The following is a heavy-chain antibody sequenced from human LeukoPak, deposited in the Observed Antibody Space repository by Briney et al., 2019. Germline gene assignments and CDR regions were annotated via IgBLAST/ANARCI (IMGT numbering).Heavy chain of an antibody. D-gene: IGHD3-16*02. CDR1: GFTFRNPG. J-gene: IGHJ4*02. Sequence: GGSLRLSCAASGFTFRNPGMSWVRQAPGKGLEWVANINQRGSEIYYVDSVRGRFTISRDNAKKSLYLQMNTLRAEDTAVYYCVRRYMATSAEDFDYWGQGTLVTVFS. V-gene: IGHV3-7*01. CDR3: VRRYMATSAEDFDY. CDR2: INQRGSEI.